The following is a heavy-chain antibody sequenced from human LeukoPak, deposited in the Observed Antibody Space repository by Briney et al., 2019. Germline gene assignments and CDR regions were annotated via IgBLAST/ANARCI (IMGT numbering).Heavy chain of an antibody. Sequence: GASVKVSCKASGGTFSSYTISWVRQAPGQGLEWMGRIIPILGIANYAQKFQGRVTITADKSTSTAYMELSSLRSEDTVVYYCARLIVWSGYYDYWYFDLWGRGTLVTVSS. CDR1: GGTFSSYT. CDR2: IIPILGIA. D-gene: IGHD3-3*01. V-gene: IGHV1-69*02. J-gene: IGHJ2*01. CDR3: ARLIVWSGYYDYWYFDL.